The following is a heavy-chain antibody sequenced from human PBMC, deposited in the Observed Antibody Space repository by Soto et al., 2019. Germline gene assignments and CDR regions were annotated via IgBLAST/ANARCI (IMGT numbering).Heavy chain of an antibody. CDR2: IYYSGST. CDR1: GGSISSYY. Sequence: SETLSLTCTVSGGSISSYYWSWIRQHPGKGLEWIGYIYYSGSTYYNPSLKSRVTISVDTSKNQFSLKLSSVTAADTAVYYCAKGNQLPTYYYYGMDVWGQGTTVTVSS. J-gene: IGHJ6*02. D-gene: IGHD2-2*01. CDR3: AKGNQLPTYYYYGMDV. V-gene: IGHV4-59*06.